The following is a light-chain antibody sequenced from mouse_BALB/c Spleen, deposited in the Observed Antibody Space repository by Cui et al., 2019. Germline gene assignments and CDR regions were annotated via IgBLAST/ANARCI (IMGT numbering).Light chain of an antibody. J-gene: IGKJ2*01. CDR2: WAS. V-gene: IGKV8-21*01. Sequence: DIVMSQSPSSLAVSAGEKVTMSCKSSQSLLNSRNRKNYFAWYQQKPGQSPKLLIYWASTRESGVPDRFTGSGSGTDFTLTISSVQAEDLAVYYCKQSYNLPYTFGGGTKLEIK. CDR1: QSLLNSRNRKNY. CDR3: KQSYNLPYT.